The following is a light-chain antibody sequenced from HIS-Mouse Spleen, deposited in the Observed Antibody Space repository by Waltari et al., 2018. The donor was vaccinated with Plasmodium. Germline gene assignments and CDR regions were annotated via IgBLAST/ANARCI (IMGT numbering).Light chain of an antibody. V-gene: IGLV3-19*01. CDR2: GKN. Sequence: SSELTQDPAVSVALGQTVRIPCQGDSLRSYYDSWYQQKPGQAPVLVIYGKNNRPSGIPDRFSGSSSGNTASLTITGAQAEDEADYYCNSRDSSGNHLVFGGGTKLTVL. J-gene: IGLJ2*01. CDR1: SLRSYY. CDR3: NSRDSSGNHLV.